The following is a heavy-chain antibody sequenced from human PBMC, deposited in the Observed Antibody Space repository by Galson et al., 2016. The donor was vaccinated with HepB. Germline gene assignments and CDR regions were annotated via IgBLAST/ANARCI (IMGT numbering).Heavy chain of an antibody. Sequence: FLRLSCAASGFTFGSYSMNWVRQAPGKGLEWVSYISSSSSTVYYADSVKGRFTISRDNAKNSLYLQMNSLRAEDTAVYYCARGGASCSGGSCYFWFDPWGQGTPVTVSS. V-gene: IGHV3-48*01. CDR3: ARGGASCSGGSCYFWFDP. D-gene: IGHD2-15*01. J-gene: IGHJ5*02. CDR1: GFTFGSYS. CDR2: ISSSSSTV.